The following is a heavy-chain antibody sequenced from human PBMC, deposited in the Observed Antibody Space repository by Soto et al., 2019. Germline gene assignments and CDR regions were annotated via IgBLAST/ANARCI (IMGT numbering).Heavy chain of an antibody. D-gene: IGHD3-3*01. Sequence: GGSLRLSCAASGFTFSSYAMNWVRQAPGKGLEWVSSISSSSSYIYYADSVKGRFTISRDNAKNSLYLQMNSLRAEDTAVYYCARATSIFGVVNGRPDFDIWGQGTMVTVS. J-gene: IGHJ3*02. CDR3: ARATSIFGVVNGRPDFDI. V-gene: IGHV3-21*01. CDR1: GFTFSSYA. CDR2: ISSSSSYI.